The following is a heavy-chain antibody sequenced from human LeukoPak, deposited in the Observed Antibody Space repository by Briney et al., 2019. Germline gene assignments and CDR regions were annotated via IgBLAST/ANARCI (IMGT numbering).Heavy chain of an antibody. CDR3: AREVCSSTSCHGYYYYNMDV. CDR1: GGSINNYY. J-gene: IGHJ6*03. V-gene: IGHV4-4*07. Sequence: PSETPSLTCTVSGGSINNYYWSWIRQPAGKGLEWIGRIYTRGSTNYNPSLKSRVTISLDTSKNQFSLRLSSVTAADTAVYYCAREVCSSTSCHGYYYYNMDVWGKGTTVTVSS. D-gene: IGHD2-2*01. CDR2: IYTRGST.